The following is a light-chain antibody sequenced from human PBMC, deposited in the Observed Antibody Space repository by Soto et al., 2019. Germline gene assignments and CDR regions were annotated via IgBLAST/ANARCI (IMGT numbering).Light chain of an antibody. CDR2: DVS. J-gene: IGLJ1*01. CDR3: NSFTTTNTYV. CDR1: RIDVGGFDH. Sequence: SLLTQPASVSWAPGQAITISCTGARIDVGGFDHVSWYQQHPGKVPRLLIYDVSSRPSGVSDRFSGSKSGNTASLTISGLQAEDEADYYCNSFTTTNTYVFGTGTKVTVL. V-gene: IGLV2-14*03.